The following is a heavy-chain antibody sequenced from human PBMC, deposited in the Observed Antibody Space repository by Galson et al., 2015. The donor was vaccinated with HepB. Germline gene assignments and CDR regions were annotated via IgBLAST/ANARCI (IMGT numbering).Heavy chain of an antibody. Sequence: SVKVSCKASGYTFSSFDISWVRQVPGQGLEWMGWIRTYDGNTKYAQKFQGRLTMSTDPSTSTTYMELRSLRSGDTAVYYCARDRDVAVAGGDYYDYWGQGTLVTVSS. D-gene: IGHD2-15*01. V-gene: IGHV1-18*04. CDR1: GYTFSSFD. CDR3: ARDRDVAVAGGDYYDY. J-gene: IGHJ4*02. CDR2: IRTYDGNT.